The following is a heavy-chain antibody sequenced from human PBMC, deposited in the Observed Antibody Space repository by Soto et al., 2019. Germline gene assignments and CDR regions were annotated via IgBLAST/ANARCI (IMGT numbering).Heavy chain of an antibody. CDR2: ISYDGSNK. CDR3: ARDHDTAPSDY. CDR1: GFTFSSYA. V-gene: IGHV3-30-3*01. Sequence: PGGSLRLSCAASGFTFSSYAMHWVRQAPGKGLEWVAVISYDGSNKYYADSVKGRFTISRDNSKNTLYLQMNSLRAEDTAVYYCARDHDTAPSDYWGQGTLVTVSS. J-gene: IGHJ4*02.